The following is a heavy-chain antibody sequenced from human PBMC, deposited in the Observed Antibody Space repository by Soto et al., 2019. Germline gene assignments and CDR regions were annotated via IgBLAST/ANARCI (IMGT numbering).Heavy chain of an antibody. CDR1: GGTFSSYA. CDR3: ARDYGGAPNYYYYYGMDV. V-gene: IGHV1-69*01. J-gene: IGHJ6*02. D-gene: IGHD4-17*01. CDR2: IIPIFGTA. Sequence: QVQLVQSGAEVKKPGSSVKVSCKASGGTFSSYAISWVQQAPGQGLEWMGGIIPIFGTANYAQKFQGRVTITADESTSTAYMELSSLRSEDTAVYYCARDYGGAPNYYYYYGMDVWGQGTTVTVSS.